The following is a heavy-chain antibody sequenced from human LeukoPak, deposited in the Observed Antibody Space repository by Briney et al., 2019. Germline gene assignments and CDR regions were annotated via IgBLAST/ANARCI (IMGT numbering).Heavy chain of an antibody. D-gene: IGHD6-19*01. CDR2: ISAYNGNT. CDR1: GYTFTSYG. Sequence: ASVKVSCKASGYTFTSYGISWVRQAPGQGLEWMGWISAYNGNTNYAQKLQGRVTMTRDTSTSTVYMELSSLRPEDTAVYYCARENKRIAVAGFDYWGQGTLVTVSS. CDR3: ARENKRIAVAGFDY. J-gene: IGHJ4*02. V-gene: IGHV1-18*01.